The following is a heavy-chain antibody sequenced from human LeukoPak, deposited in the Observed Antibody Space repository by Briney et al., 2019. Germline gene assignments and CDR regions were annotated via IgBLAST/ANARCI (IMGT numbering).Heavy chain of an antibody. Sequence: SETLSLTCTVPGGSISSGSYYWSWIRQPAGKGLEWIGRIYTSGSTNYNPSLKSRVTISVDTSKNQFPLKLSSVTAADTAVYYCAGANYDFWSGYYRGDYWGQGTLVTVSS. CDR1: GGSISSGSYY. D-gene: IGHD3-3*01. CDR3: AGANYDFWSGYYRGDY. CDR2: IYTSGST. V-gene: IGHV4-61*02. J-gene: IGHJ4*02.